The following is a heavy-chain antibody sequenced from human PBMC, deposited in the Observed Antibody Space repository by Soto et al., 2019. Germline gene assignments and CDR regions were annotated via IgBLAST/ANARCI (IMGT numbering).Heavy chain of an antibody. D-gene: IGHD3-9*01. J-gene: IGHJ2*01. CDR1: GGSFSGYY. CDR2: INGRGSI. CDR3: ARESHEILTGPPWVWYLDL. Sequence: QVQLQQWGAGPLRPLETLSLTCGVSGGSFSGYYWAWIRQSPGKGLEWIVEINGRGSINYNPSLNSRVSISVDTSKNHYSLNLRSVTAAPTAVYYCARESHEILTGPPWVWYLDLWCRGTLVT. V-gene: IGHV4-34*01.